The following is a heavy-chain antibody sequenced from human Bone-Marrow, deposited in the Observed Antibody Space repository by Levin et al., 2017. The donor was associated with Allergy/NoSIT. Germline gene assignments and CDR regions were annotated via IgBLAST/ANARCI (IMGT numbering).Heavy chain of an antibody. CDR3: ARGEWSCPPEYSYYYVDV. CDR2: INSNDGDT. D-gene: IGHD3-3*01. V-gene: IGHV1-2*06. Sequence: QGLEWMGRINSNDGDTVYAQTFKGRVTITRDTTISTAYMELIRLRSDDTAVYYFARGEWSCPPEYSYYYVDVWGKGTTVTVSS. J-gene: IGHJ6*03.